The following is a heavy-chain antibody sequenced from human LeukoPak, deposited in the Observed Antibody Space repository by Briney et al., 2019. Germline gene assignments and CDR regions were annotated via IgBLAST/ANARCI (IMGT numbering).Heavy chain of an antibody. CDR3: ASRATVTTDRFWFDP. V-gene: IGHV3-53*01. CDR1: GFTVSSSY. D-gene: IGHD4-11*01. J-gene: IGHJ5*02. Sequence: GGSLRLSCAASGFTVSSSYMYWVRQAPGKGLEWVSFFYRGDSTYYAESVRGRFTISRDNSKNTLYLQMNSLRAEDTAVYYCASRATVTTDRFWFDPWGQGTLVTVSS. CDR2: FYRGDST.